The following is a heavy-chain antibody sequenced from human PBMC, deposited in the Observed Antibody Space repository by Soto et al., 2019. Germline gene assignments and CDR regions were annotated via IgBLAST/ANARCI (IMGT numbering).Heavy chain of an antibody. J-gene: IGHJ6*02. Sequence: GGSLRLSCAASGFTFSSYGMHWVRQAPGKGLEWVAVISYDGSNKYYADSVKGRFTISRDNSKNTLYLQMNSLRAEDTAVYYCAKEQRGYRYGYGILGSYYYGMDVWGQGTTVTV. V-gene: IGHV3-30*18. CDR3: AKEQRGYRYGYGILGSYYYGMDV. CDR1: GFTFSSYG. CDR2: ISYDGSNK. D-gene: IGHD5-18*01.